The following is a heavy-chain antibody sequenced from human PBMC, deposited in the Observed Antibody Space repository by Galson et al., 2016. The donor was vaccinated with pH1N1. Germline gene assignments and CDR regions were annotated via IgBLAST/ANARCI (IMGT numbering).Heavy chain of an antibody. D-gene: IGHD3-16*01. Sequence: SPRLSCAASKITFSNYAMNWVRQAPGKGLEWVSLISDGGGSTYYADSVKGRFTISRDNSKNTLYLQMNSLRAEDTAVYYCAKSLGFRNCFDYWGQGTLVTVSS. CDR3: AKSLGFRNCFDY. V-gene: IGHV3-23*01. CDR1: KITFSNYA. J-gene: IGHJ4*02. CDR2: ISDGGGST.